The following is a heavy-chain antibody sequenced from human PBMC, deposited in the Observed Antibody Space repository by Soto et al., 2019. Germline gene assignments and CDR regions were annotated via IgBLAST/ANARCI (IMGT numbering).Heavy chain of an antibody. V-gene: IGHV3-53*01. CDR3: ARSRFGELFDY. CDR1: GFTVSSNY. CDR2: IYSGGST. Sequence: LRLSCAASGFTVSSNYMSWVRQAPGKGLEWVSVIYSGGSTYYADSVKGRFTISRDNSKNTLYLQMNSLRAEDTAVYYCARSRFGELFDYWGQGTLVTVSS. J-gene: IGHJ4*02. D-gene: IGHD3-10*01.